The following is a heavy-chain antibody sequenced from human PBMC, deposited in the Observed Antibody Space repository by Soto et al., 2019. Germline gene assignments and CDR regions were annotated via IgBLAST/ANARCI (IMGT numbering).Heavy chain of an antibody. CDR3: ARGRARAQWELLQNWFDP. CDR2: IYYSGST. V-gene: IGHV4-31*03. J-gene: IGHJ5*02. D-gene: IGHD1-26*01. CDR1: GGSISSGGYY. Sequence: SETLSLTCTVSGGSISSGGYYWSWIRQHPGKGLEWIGYIYYSGSTYYNPSLKCRVTISVDTSKNQFSLKLSSVTAADTAVYYCARGRARAQWELLQNWFDPWGQGTLVTVSS.